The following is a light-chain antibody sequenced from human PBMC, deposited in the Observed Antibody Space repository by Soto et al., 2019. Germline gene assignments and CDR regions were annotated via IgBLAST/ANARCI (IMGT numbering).Light chain of an antibody. CDR3: QQYKNWPAIT. CDR1: RSVSSN. CDR2: GPS. J-gene: IGKJ5*01. V-gene: IGKV3D-15*01. Sequence: EIVMTQSPATLSVSLGERATLSCRASRSVSSNLAWYQQKPGQAPRLLIYGPSTRATGIPARFSGSGSGTEFTLTISSLQSEDFAIYDCQQYKNWPAITFGQGTRLEIK.